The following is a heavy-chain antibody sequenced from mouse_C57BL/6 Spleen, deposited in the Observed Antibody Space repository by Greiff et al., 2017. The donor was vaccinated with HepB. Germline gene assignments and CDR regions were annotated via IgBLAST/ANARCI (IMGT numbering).Heavy chain of an antibody. Sequence: QVHVKQSGAELAKPGASVKLSCKASGYTFTSYWMHWVKQRPGQGLEWIGYINPSSGYTKYNQKFKDKATLTADKSSSTAYMQLSSLTYEDSAVYYCARRWLLGGDAMDYWGQGTSVTVSS. V-gene: IGHV1-7*01. J-gene: IGHJ4*01. CDR1: GYTFTSYW. CDR3: ARRWLLGGDAMDY. D-gene: IGHD2-3*01. CDR2: INPSSGYT.